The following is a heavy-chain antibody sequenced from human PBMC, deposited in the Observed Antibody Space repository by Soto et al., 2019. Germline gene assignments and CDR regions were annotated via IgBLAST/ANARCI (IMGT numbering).Heavy chain of an antibody. CDR1: GYTFTSYG. CDR3: ARDHTYYYDSSGYYNWFDP. J-gene: IGHJ5*02. CDR2: ISAYNGNT. Sequence: GASVKVSCKASGYTFTSYGISWVRQAPGQGLEWMGWISAYNGNTNCAQKLQGRVTMTTDTSTSTAYMELRSLRSDDTAVYYCARDHTYYYDSSGYYNWFDPWGQGTLVTVSS. V-gene: IGHV1-18*01. D-gene: IGHD3-22*01.